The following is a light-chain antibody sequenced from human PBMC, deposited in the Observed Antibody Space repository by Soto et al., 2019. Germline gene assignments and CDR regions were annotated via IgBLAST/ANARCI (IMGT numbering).Light chain of an antibody. CDR2: DAS. CDR1: QRISRN. V-gene: IGKV3-11*01. J-gene: IGKJ5*01. CDR3: QQRSNWPIT. Sequence: EIVMTQSPATLSVSPGESATLSCRASQRISRNLAWYQQKPGQAPRLLIYDASNRATGIPARFSGSGSGTDFTLTISSLEPEDFAVYYCQQRSNWPITFGQGTRLEI.